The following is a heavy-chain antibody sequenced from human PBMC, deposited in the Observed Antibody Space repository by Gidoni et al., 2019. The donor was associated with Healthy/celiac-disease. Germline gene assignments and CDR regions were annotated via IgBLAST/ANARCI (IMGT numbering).Heavy chain of an antibody. J-gene: IGHJ4*02. CDR2: INAGNGNT. CDR1: GYTFTSYA. Sequence: QVQLVQSGAEVKKPGASVKASCKASGYTFTSYAMHWVRQAPGQRLEWMGWINAGNGNTKYSQKFQGRVTITRDTSASTAYMELSSLRSEDTAVYYCARGPTYCGGDCYPPDYWGQGTLVTVSS. D-gene: IGHD2-21*01. V-gene: IGHV1-3*01. CDR3: ARGPTYCGGDCYPPDY.